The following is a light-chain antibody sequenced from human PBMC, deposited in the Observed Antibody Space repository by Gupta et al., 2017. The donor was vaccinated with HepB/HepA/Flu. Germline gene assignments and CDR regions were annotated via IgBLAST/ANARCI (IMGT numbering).Light chain of an antibody. J-gene: IGKJ5*01. V-gene: IGKV3-11*01. CDR1: QSVSSY. CDR2: DAC. CDR3: QRGR. Sequence: EIVLTQSPATLSLSPGERSTLSCRASQSVSSYLAWYQQKPGQAPRLLIYDACNRASGIRTRFSGSGSGTDCTLHISSLEPEDCAVDDCQRGRFGQGTRMEIK.